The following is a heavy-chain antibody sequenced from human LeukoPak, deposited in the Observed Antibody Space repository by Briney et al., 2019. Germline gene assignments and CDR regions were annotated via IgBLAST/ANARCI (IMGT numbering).Heavy chain of an antibody. CDR3: AKTRPLDSSSWSHGDY. V-gene: IGHV3-23*01. CDR2: ISGSGDST. Sequence: PGGSLRLSCAASGFTFSSYAMSWVRQAPGKGLEWVSAISGSGDSTYYGDSGKGRFTISRDNSKNTLYLQMNSLRAEDTAVYYCAKTRPLDSSSWSHGDYWGQGTLVTVSS. D-gene: IGHD6-13*01. CDR1: GFTFSSYA. J-gene: IGHJ4*02.